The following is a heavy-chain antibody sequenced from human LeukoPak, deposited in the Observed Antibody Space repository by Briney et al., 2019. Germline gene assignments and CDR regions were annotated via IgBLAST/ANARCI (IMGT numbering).Heavy chain of an antibody. CDR2: IYSSGST. CDR1: GFTVSSNY. Sequence: PGGSLRLSCAASGFTVSSNYMTWVRQAPGKGLEWVSVIYSSGSTYYADSVKGRFIISRDNSKNTLYLQMNSLRAEDTAVYYCAKYGSGTYYNGLYWGQGTLVTVSS. D-gene: IGHD3-10*01. V-gene: IGHV3-66*01. CDR3: AKYGSGTYYNGLY. J-gene: IGHJ4*02.